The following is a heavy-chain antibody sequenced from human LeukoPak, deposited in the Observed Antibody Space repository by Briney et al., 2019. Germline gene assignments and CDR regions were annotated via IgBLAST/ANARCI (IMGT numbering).Heavy chain of an antibody. V-gene: IGHV3-9*01. CDR1: GSTFDDYA. J-gene: IGHJ4*02. CDR3: AKDRDGYNSHFDY. D-gene: IGHD5-24*01. Sequence: GGSLRLSCAASGSTFDDYAMHWVRQAPGKGLEWVSGISWNSGSIGYADSVKGRFTISRDDAKNSLYLQMNSLRAADTALYYCAKDRDGYNSHFDYWGQGTLVTVSS. CDR2: ISWNSGSI.